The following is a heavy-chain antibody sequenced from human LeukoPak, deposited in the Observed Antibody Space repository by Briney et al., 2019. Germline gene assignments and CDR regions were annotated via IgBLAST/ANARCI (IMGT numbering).Heavy chain of an antibody. CDR3: ARGSCYYGSGSYSWFDP. D-gene: IGHD3-10*01. V-gene: IGHV1-69*13. CDR1: GGTFSSYA. J-gene: IGHJ5*02. Sequence: GASVTVSCKASGGTFSSYAISWVRQAPGQGLEWMGGIIPIFGTANYAQKFQGRVTITADESTSTAYMELSSLRSEDTAVYYCARGSCYYGSGSYSWFDPWGQGTLVTVSS. CDR2: IIPIFGTA.